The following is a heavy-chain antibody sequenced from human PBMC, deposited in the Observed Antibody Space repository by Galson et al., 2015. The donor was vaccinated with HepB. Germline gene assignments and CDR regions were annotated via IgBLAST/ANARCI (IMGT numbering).Heavy chain of an antibody. CDR3: AREGAVVPTAMPLDY. J-gene: IGHJ4*02. Sequence: SLRLSCAASGFTFSSYGIHWVRQAPGKGLEWVALIWSDGSNKYYADSVEGRFTISRDNSKNTLYLQMNSPRAEDTAVYYCAREGAVVPTAMPLDYWGQGTLVTVSS. CDR2: IWSDGSNK. CDR1: GFTFSSYG. V-gene: IGHV3-33*01. D-gene: IGHD2-2*01.